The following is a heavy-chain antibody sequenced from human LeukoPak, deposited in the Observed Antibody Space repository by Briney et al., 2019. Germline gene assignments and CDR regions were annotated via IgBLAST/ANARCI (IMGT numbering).Heavy chain of an antibody. Sequence: GGSLRLSCAAFGFKFDDYAVHWVRQGPGKGLEWVSGISWNSGIIDYADSVKGRFTISRDNAKSSLFLQMNSLRVEDTALYYCAREGLTVDAFDIWGPGTVVTVSS. CDR2: ISWNSGII. V-gene: IGHV3-9*01. J-gene: IGHJ3*02. D-gene: IGHD2-21*02. CDR1: GFKFDDYA. CDR3: AREGLTVDAFDI.